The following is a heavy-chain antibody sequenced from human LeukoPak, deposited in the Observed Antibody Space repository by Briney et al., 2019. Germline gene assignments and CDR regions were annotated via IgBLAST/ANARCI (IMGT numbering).Heavy chain of an antibody. J-gene: IGHJ4*02. D-gene: IGHD2-2*01. V-gene: IGHV3-30*02. CDR3: AKDKRPPPIVVVPAAPQTD. CDR2: IRYDGSNK. CDR1: GFTFSSYG. Sequence: GGSLRLSCAASGFTFSSYGMHWVRQAPGKGLEWVAFIRYDGSNKYYADSVKGRFTISRDNSKNTLYLQMNSLRAEDTAVYYCAKDKRPPPIVVVPAAPQTDWGQGTLVTVSS.